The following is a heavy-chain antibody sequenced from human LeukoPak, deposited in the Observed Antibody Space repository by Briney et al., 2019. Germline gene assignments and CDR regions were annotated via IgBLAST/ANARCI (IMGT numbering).Heavy chain of an antibody. V-gene: IGHV1-2*02. CDR2: INPNSGGT. CDR1: GYTFTGYY. Sequence: ASVKVSCKASGYTFTGYYMHWVRQAPGQGLECMGWINPNSGGTNYAQKFQGRVTMTRDTSISTAYMELSRLRSDDTAVYYCARVDVAGASDFDYWGQGTLVTVSS. D-gene: IGHD6-19*01. CDR3: ARVDVAGASDFDY. J-gene: IGHJ4*02.